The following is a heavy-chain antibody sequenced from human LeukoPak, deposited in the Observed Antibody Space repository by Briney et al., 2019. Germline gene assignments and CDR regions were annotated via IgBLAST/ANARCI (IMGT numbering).Heavy chain of an antibody. V-gene: IGHV1-18*01. CDR2: ISAYNGNT. J-gene: IGHJ4*02. Sequence: ASVKVSCKASGYTFTSYGISWVRQAPGQGLEWMGWISAYNGNTNYAQKFQGRVTMTEDTSTDTAYMELSSLRSEDTAVYYCATVILGAAYYFDYWGQGTLVTVSS. CDR1: GYTFTSYG. CDR3: ATVILGAAYYFDY. D-gene: IGHD1-26*01.